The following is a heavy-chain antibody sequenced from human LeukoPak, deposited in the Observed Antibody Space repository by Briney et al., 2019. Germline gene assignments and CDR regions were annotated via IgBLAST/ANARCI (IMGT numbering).Heavy chain of an antibody. CDR1: GFTFSSYG. J-gene: IGHJ6*03. D-gene: IGHD3-22*01. V-gene: IGHV3-23*01. Sequence: GGTLRLSCAASGFTFSSYGMSWVRQAPGKGLEWVSDISGSGGSTYYAESVKGRFAISRDNSKNTLYLQMNSLRAEDTAVYYCAKGSDYDSKYYYYYMDVWGKGTTVTVSS. CDR2: ISGSGGST. CDR3: AKGSDYDSKYYYYYMDV.